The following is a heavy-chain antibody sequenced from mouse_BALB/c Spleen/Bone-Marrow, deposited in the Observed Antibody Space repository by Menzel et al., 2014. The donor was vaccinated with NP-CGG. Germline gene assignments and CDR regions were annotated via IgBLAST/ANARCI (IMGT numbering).Heavy chain of an antibody. J-gene: IGHJ4*01. CDR2: IYPGSGST. CDR3: ARLDGNYRYAMDY. D-gene: IGHD2-1*01. Sequence: VQVVESGPELVKPGASVKMSCKASGYTFTDYVITWVKQRTGQGLEWIGEIYPGSGSTYHNEKFKGKATLTADKSSNTAYMQLGSLTSEDSAVYFCARLDGNYRYAMDYWGQGTSVTVSS. CDR1: GYTFTDYV. V-gene: IGHV1-77*01.